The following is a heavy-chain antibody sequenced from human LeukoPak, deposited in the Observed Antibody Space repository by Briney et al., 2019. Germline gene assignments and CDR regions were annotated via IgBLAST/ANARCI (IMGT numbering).Heavy chain of an antibody. CDR3: ARKDYGDY. CDR1: GFTFSTYS. CDR2: SSSSGSTI. Sequence: PGGSLRLSCAASGFTFSTYSMNWVRQAPGKGLDWVSYSSSSGSTIYYADSVKGRFTISRDNAKNSLYLQMNSLRAEDTAVYYCARKDYGDYWGQGTLVTVSS. V-gene: IGHV3-48*04. J-gene: IGHJ4*02.